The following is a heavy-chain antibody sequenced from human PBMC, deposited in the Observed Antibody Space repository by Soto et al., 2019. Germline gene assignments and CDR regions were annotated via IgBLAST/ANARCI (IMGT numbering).Heavy chain of an antibody. D-gene: IGHD6-19*01. CDR2: ITHDGTKK. Sequence: QVRLVASGGGVVQPGRSLTLSCTASGFSFSSYVMYWLRQPPGKGLEWVAGITHDGTKKHYADSVKGRVTVSRANSNHALELQLKSLRVEATAMYYCARAMYSSDYFVNWFATWGQGTLVTVSS. J-gene: IGHJ5*02. V-gene: IGHV3-30-3*01. CDR3: ARAMYSSDYFVNWFAT. CDR1: GFSFSSYV.